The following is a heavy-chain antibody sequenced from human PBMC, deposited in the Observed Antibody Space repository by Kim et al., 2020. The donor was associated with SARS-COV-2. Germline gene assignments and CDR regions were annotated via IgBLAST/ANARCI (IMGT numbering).Heavy chain of an antibody. J-gene: IGHJ1*01. CDR1: GYTFTSYG. D-gene: IGHD6-6*01. V-gene: IGHV1-18*01. Sequence: ASVKVSCKASGYTFTSYGISWVRQAPGQGLEWMGWISAYNGNTNYAQKLQGRVTMTTDTSTSTAYMELRSLRSDDTAVYYCARDWGYSSSSGYFQHWGQGTLVTVSS. CDR2: ISAYNGNT. CDR3: ARDWGYSSSSGYFQH.